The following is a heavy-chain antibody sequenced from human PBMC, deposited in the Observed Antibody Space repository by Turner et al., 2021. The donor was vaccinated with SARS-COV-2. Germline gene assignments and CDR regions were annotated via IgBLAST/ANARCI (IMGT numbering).Heavy chain of an antibody. V-gene: IGHV4-39*01. D-gene: IGHD3-22*01. J-gene: IGHJ5*02. CDR2: VFHTGST. CDR1: GGHINNILYS. Sequence: QLQLQESGPRLVKPSETLSLTCAVSGGHINNILYSWGWIRQPPGKGLEWIGSVFHTGSTYYKSSLKRRVAISIDTSKNHFSLRLNSVTAADTAVYYCARHEVNSYDASGYYTSPWGQGILVTVSS. CDR3: ARHEVNSYDASGYYTSP.